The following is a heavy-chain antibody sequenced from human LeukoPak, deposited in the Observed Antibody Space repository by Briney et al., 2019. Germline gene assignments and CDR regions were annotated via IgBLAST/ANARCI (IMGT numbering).Heavy chain of an antibody. CDR3: VRTNPWDLTYYFDY. V-gene: IGHV4-59*01. CDR2: IYYSGST. CDR1: GGSISSYY. Sequence: SETLSLTCTVSGGSISSYYWSWIRQPPGKGLEWIGYIYYSGSTNYNPSLKSRVTISVDTSKNQFSLRLTSVTAADTAVYYCVRTNPWDLTYYFDYWGQGTLVTVSS. D-gene: IGHD1-14*01. J-gene: IGHJ4*02.